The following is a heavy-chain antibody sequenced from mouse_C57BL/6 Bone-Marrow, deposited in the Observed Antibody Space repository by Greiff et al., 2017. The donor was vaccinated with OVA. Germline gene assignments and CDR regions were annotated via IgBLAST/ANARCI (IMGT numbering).Heavy chain of an antibody. D-gene: IGHD1-1*01. Sequence: VQGVESGAELARPGASVKLSCKASGYTFTSYGISWVKQRPGQGLEWIGEIYPRSGNTYYNEKFKGKATLTADKSSSTAYMELRSLTSEDSAVYFCARRNYGSRWYFDVWGTGTTVTVSS. CDR3: ARRNYGSRWYFDV. CDR2: IYPRSGNT. V-gene: IGHV1-81*01. CDR1: GYTFTSYG. J-gene: IGHJ1*03.